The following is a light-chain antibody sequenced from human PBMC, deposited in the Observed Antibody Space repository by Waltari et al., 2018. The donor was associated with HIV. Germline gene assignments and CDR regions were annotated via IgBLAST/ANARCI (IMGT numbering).Light chain of an antibody. Sequence: DIVMTQSPDSLPVSLGARATITCKSSQSVLSNSNNKNNLAWYQQKPGQPPKLLIYWASTRESGVPDRFSGSGSGTDFTLTISSLQAEDVAVYYCQQYYSLPCTFGQGTSVEIK. CDR1: QSVLSNSNNKNN. CDR3: QQYYSLPCT. CDR2: WAS. J-gene: IGKJ2*02. V-gene: IGKV4-1*01.